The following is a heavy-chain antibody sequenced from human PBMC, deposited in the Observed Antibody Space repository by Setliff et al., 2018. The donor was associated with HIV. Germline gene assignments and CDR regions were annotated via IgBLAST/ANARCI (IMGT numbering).Heavy chain of an antibody. V-gene: IGHV1-46*01. D-gene: IGHD3-16*01. CDR1: GYTFTSYY. J-gene: IGHJ4*02. CDR3: AKAAVEMTTIAFGGPPGY. Sequence: ASVKVSCKASGYTFTSYYIHWVRQAPGQGLEWMGEINPSGGSTSYSEKFRGRATMTRDTSRSTVYMELSSLRLHDTAVYYCAKAAVEMTTIAFGGPPGYWGQGTLVTVSS. CDR2: INPSGGST.